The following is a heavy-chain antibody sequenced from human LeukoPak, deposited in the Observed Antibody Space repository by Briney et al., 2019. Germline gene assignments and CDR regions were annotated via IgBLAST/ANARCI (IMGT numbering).Heavy chain of an antibody. CDR1: GFTFSSYA. V-gene: IGHV3-33*08. Sequence: PGGSLRLSCAASGFTFSSYAMHWVRQAPGKGLEWVAVIWYDGSNKYYADSVKGRFTISRDNSKNTLYLQMNSLRAEDTAVYYCARDGGYCSSTSCYLAYWGQGTLVTVSS. J-gene: IGHJ4*02. CDR2: IWYDGSNK. CDR3: ARDGGYCSSTSCYLAY. D-gene: IGHD2-2*01.